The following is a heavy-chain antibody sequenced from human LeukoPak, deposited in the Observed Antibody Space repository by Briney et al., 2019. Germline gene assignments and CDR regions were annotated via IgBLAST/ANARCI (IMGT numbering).Heavy chain of an antibody. CDR2: ISFSSATI. V-gene: IGHV3-48*02. CDR3: ASFYYDSSGYYYVFDY. D-gene: IGHD3-22*01. J-gene: IGHJ4*02. Sequence: SGGSLRLSCAASGFTFSTYRMNWVRQAPGKGLEWVSYISFSSATIYYADSVKGRFTISRDNAKNSLYLQMHSLRDEDTAVYYCASFYYDSSGYYYVFDYWGQGTLVTVSS. CDR1: GFTFSTYR.